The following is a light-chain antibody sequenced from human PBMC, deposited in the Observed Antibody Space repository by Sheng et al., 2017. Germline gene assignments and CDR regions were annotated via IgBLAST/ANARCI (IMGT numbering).Light chain of an antibody. J-gene: IGLJ2*01. Sequence: SYELTQAPSVSVSPGQTATITCSGHKLGDKFVSWYQQRPGQSPVLVVYQNARRSSGIPERFSGSKSVTTATLTIIGTQAVDEADYYCLAWDSGTPVFGGGTKLTVL. CDR1: KLGDKF. CDR3: LAWDSGTPV. CDR2: QNA. V-gene: IGLV3-1*01.